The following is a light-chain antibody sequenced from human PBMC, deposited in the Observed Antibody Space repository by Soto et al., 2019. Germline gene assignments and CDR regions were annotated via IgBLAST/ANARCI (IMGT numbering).Light chain of an antibody. CDR1: QDIGNH. CDR3: LQPDSFPPT. J-gene: IGKJ5*01. CDR2: AAS. Sequence: DIQVTQSPSAMSASVGDRVTISCRASQDIGNHLAWFQQKAGKVPQRLIYAASSLQTGVPSRFSGSGSGTDFTLTIYSLQPEDFATYYCLQPDSFPPTFGQGTILEIK. V-gene: IGKV1-17*03.